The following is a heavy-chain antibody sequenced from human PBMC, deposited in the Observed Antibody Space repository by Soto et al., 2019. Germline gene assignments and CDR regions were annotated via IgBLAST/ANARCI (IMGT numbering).Heavy chain of an antibody. CDR2: IKQDGSEK. D-gene: IGHD3-16*01. CDR1: GFTFSNYW. V-gene: IGHV3-7*05. Sequence: EVQLVESGGGLVQPGGTLRLACVVTGFTFSNYWMSWVRQAPGKGLEWVASIKQDGSEKYYVDSVKGRFTIPRDNAKNSLYLQMNSLRAEDTAVYYCARARGSFSLDYSGQGTLVTVSS. J-gene: IGHJ4*02. CDR3: ARARGSFSLDY.